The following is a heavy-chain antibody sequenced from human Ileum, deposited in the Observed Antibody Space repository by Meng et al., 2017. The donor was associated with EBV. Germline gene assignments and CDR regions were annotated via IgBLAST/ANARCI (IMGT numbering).Heavy chain of an antibody. Sequence: QVQLRESGPGLVRPSETLSLASAGSGGSISRRDGWSWVRQPPGKGLDWIGATSHSGSTNYSPSLKSRVTISLDKSKNQLSLKLNSVTAADTAVYYCASSDYYRSDYWGQGTLVTVSS. CDR2: TSHSGST. CDR3: ASSDYYRSDY. J-gene: IGHJ4*02. V-gene: IGHV4-4*02. D-gene: IGHD3-22*01. CDR1: GGSISRRDG.